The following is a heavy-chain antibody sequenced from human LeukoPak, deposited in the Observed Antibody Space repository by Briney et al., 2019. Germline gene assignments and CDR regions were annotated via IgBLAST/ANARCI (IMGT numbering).Heavy chain of an antibody. CDR3: AREEAAADNNWFDP. CDR1: GYTFIVYY. D-gene: IGHD6-13*01. CDR2: INPNSGGT. J-gene: IGHJ5*02. Sequence: ASVTVSFKASGYTFIVYYMHWVRQAPGQGLEWMGWINPNSGGTKYAQKFQGRVTMTRDTSIRTAYMELSRLRSDDTAVYYCAREEAAADNNWFDPWGQGTLVTVSS. V-gene: IGHV1-2*02.